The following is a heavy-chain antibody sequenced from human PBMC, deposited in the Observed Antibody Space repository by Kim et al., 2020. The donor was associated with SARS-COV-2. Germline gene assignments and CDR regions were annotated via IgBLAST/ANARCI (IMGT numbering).Heavy chain of an antibody. CDR3: AKWATVRGGPIAAAGMGWFDP. Sequence: SETLSLTCTVSGGSISSYYWSWIRQPPGKGLEWIGYIYYSGSTNYNPSLKSRVTISVDTSKNQFSLKLSSVTAADTAVYYCAKWATVRGGPIAAAGMGWFDPWGQGTLVTVSS. V-gene: IGHV4-59*13. CDR2: IYYSGST. D-gene: IGHD6-13*01. CDR1: GGSISSYY. J-gene: IGHJ5*02.